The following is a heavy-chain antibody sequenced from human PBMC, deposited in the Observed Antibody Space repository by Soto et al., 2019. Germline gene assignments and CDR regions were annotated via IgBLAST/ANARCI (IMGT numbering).Heavy chain of an antibody. CDR2: ISAYNGNT. V-gene: IGHV1-18*04. Sequence: ASVKVSCKASGYTFTSYGISWVRQAPGQGLEWMGWISAYNGNTNYAQKLQGRVTMTTDTSTSTAYMELRSLRSDDTAVYYCAGAPLPELISHFIVVVPAAPRGWFDPWGQGTLVTVSS. J-gene: IGHJ5*02. CDR1: GYTFTSYG. CDR3: AGAPLPELISHFIVVVPAAPRGWFDP. D-gene: IGHD2-2*01.